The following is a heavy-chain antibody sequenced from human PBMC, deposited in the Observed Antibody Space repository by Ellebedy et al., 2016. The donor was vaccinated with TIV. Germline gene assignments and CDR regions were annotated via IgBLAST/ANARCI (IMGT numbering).Heavy chain of an antibody. D-gene: IGHD3-3*01. Sequence: MPSETLSLTCTVSGASISSYYWSCIRLPPGKGLELIGYIHYSVGPNYNPSLKSRVTISLGTSKNQFSLNLNSVTAADTAVYYCARVRTIFGVVPNAFDIWGQGTMVTVSS. CDR2: IHYSVGP. V-gene: IGHV4-59*01. J-gene: IGHJ3*02. CDR3: ARVRTIFGVVPNAFDI. CDR1: GASISSYY.